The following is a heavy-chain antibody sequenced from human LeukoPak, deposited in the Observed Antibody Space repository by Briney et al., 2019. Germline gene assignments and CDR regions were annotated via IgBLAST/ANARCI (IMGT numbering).Heavy chain of an antibody. CDR1: GFTFSSYA. V-gene: IGHV3-74*01. CDR3: ARGLGEDYRYTVEY. CDR2: LNPDGRIT. Sequence: PGGSLRLSCAASGFTFSSYAMSWVRQAPGEGLVWVSRLNPDGRITTYADSVKGRFTISRDNAKNTLYLQMNSLRVEDTAVYYCARGLGEDYRYTVEYWGQGTLVTASS. D-gene: IGHD3-16*02. J-gene: IGHJ4*02.